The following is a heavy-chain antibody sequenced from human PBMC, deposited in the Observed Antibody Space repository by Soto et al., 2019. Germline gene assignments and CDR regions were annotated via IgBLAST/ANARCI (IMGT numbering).Heavy chain of an antibody. CDR1: GGSFSGYY. V-gene: IGHV4-34*01. CDR3: ARGRGDGYNQNWYFDL. Sequence: QVHLQQWGAGLLKPSETLSLTCAVYGGSFSGYYWSGIRQPPGKGLEWIGEINNGGSSNYTPSLKSRGSMSVGTSNNQFSLKLTSVTAADTAVYYCARGRGDGYNQNWYFDLWGRGTLVTVSS. D-gene: IGHD3-10*01. J-gene: IGHJ2*01. CDR2: INNGGSS.